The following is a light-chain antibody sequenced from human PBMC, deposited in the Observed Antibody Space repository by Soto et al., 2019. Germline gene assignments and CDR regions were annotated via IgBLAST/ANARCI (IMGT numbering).Light chain of an antibody. V-gene: IGLV1-44*01. CDR2: SNN. CDR1: SSNIGSNS. J-gene: IGLJ1*01. Sequence: QSVVTQTPSTSGTPGQRVTISCTGSSSNIGSNSVNWYQQLQGTAPKLVIYSNNHRPSGVPDRFSGSKSGTSASLAISGLRSEDEAEYYCASWDDNLSGYVFGTGTKLTVL. CDR3: ASWDDNLSGYV.